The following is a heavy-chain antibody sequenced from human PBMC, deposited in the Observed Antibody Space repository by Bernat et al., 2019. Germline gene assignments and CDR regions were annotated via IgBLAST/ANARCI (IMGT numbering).Heavy chain of an antibody. V-gene: IGHV4-59*01. CDR1: GGSISSYY. D-gene: IGHD3-22*01. CDR2: IYYSGST. CDR3: ARGVLRGYYPSYGMDV. J-gene: IGHJ6*02. Sequence: QVQLQESGPGLVKPSETLSLTCTVSGGSISSYYWSWIRQPPGKGLEWIGYIYYSGSTNYNPSLKSRVTISVDTSKNQFSLKLSSVTAADTAVYYCARGVLRGYYPSYGMDVWGQGTTVTVSS.